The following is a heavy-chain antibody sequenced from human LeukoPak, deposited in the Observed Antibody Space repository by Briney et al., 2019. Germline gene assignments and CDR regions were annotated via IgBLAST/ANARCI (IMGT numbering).Heavy chain of an antibody. V-gene: IGHV3-20*04. D-gene: IGHD3-22*01. CDR1: GFTFDDYE. Sequence: GGSLRLSCVASGFTFDDYEMSWVRQAPGKGLEWVSGINWNGGSTGYVDSVKGRFTISRDNAKNSLYLQMNSLRAEDTALYYCAREPGFDSSGYLNWFDPWGQGTLVTVSS. CDR3: AREPGFDSSGYLNWFDP. J-gene: IGHJ5*02. CDR2: INWNGGST.